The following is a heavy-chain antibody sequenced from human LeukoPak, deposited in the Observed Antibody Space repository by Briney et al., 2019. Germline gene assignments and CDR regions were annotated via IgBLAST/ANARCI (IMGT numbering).Heavy chain of an antibody. CDR2: IYSGGTT. CDR3: ARGNFQH. CDR1: GFTISSNY. J-gene: IGHJ1*01. V-gene: IGHV3-53*05. Sequence: GGSLRLSCVASGFTISSNYMSWVRQAPGKGLEWVSVIYSGGTTYYADSVKGRFTISRDNSKNTLFLQMNSLRAEDTAVYYCARGNFQHWGQGTLVTVSS.